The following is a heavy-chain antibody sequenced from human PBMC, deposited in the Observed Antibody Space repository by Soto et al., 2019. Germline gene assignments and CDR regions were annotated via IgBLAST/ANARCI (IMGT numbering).Heavy chain of an antibody. CDR1: GYALIKVD. D-gene: IGHD6-13*01. CDR2: MNPGSGKT. J-gene: IGHJ5*02. Sequence: ASVKGSCKTSGYALIKVDVGWVRQAAGQGLEWLGWMNPGSGKTGYASKFQGRVAMTRDASTGTSHLEPSSLTSDDTAVYYCARMASAGTLTWFDPWGQGTLVTVSS. V-gene: IGHV1-8*01. CDR3: ARMASAGTLTWFDP.